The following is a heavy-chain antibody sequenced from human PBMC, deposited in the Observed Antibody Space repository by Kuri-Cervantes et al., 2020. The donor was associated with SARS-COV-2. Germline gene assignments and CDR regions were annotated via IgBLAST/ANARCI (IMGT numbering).Heavy chain of an antibody. CDR2: VSYDGSDN. V-gene: IGHV3-30*04. CDR1: GFTFSSYA. Sequence: GGSLRLSCATSGFTFSSYAMHWVRHAPGKGPEWVAVVSYDGSDNDYADSVKGRFSISRDNSKNTLYLQMNSLRAEDTAVYYCAKEAGDFWGVHYFDYWGQGTLVTVSS. J-gene: IGHJ4*02. CDR3: AKEAGDFWGVHYFDY. D-gene: IGHD3-3*01.